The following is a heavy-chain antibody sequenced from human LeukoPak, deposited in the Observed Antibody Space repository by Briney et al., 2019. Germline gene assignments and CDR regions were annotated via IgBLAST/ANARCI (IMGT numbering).Heavy chain of an antibody. CDR2: IYYSGST. Sequence: SETLSLTCTVSGGSISGYYWSWVRQPPGKGLEWIGFIYYSGSTNYNPSLKSRVAISLDRSKNQFSLKLSSVTAADTAVYYCARDRVGGATAAFDIWGRGTMVTASS. D-gene: IGHD1-26*01. CDR1: GGSISGYY. J-gene: IGHJ3*02. CDR3: ARDRVGGATAAFDI. V-gene: IGHV4-59*13.